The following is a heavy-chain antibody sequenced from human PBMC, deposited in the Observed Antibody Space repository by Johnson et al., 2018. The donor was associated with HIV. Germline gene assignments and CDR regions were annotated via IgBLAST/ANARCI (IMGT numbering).Heavy chain of an antibody. CDR2: KWYDGSNK. CDR1: RFTFSSYG. CDR3: TRGSFTDDAFDV. J-gene: IGHJ3*01. Sequence: QVQLVESGGGVVQPGRSLRLSCAASRFTFSSYGMHWVRQAPGKGLEWVAVKWYDGSNKYYADSVKGRFTISRDNANNTLYLQMNSLRPEDTAVYYCTRGSFTDDAFDVWGLGTMVTVSS. D-gene: IGHD1-26*01. V-gene: IGHV3-33*08.